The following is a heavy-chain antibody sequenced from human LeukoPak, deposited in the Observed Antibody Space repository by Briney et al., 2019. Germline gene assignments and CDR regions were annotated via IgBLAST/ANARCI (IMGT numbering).Heavy chain of an antibody. D-gene: IGHD3-22*01. CDR3: AGDKDYYDSSAPFDY. CDR1: GGTFSSYA. V-gene: IGHV1-69*06. J-gene: IGHJ4*02. CDR2: IIPIFGTA. Sequence: ASVKVSCKASGGTFSSYAISWVRQAPGQGLEWMGRIIPIFGTANYAQKFQGRVTITADKSTSTAYMELSSLRSEDAAVHYCAGDKDYYDSSAPFDYWGQGTLVTVSS.